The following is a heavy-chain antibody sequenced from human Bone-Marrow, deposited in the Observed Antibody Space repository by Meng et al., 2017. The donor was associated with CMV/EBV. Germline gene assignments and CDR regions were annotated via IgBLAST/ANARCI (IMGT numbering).Heavy chain of an antibody. CDR2: INPNSGGT. D-gene: IGHD6-19*01. CDR3: ARRGLAVLAYYGMDV. V-gene: IGHV1-2*02. J-gene: IGHJ6*02. CDR1: GYTFTGYY. Sequence: SVKVSCKASGYTFTGYYMHWVRQAPGQGLEWMGWINPNSGGTNYAQKFQGRVTMTRDTSISTAYMELSRLTSDDTAVYYCARRGLAVLAYYGMDVWGQGTTVTVSS.